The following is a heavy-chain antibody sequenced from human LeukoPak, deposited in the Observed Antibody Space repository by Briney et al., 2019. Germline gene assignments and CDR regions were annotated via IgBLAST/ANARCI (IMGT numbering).Heavy chain of an antibody. CDR3: ARSGSGYLRYYFDY. CDR1: GGSISSGGYY. D-gene: IGHD5-12*01. CDR2: MYSSGRT. J-gene: IGHJ4*02. Sequence: SETLSLTCAVSGGSISSGGYYWGWIRQPPGKGLEWIGSMYSSGRTYYNPSLKSRVTISVDTSKNQFSLKLSSVTAADTAVYYCARSGSGYLRYYFDYWGQGTLVTVSS. V-gene: IGHV4-39*07.